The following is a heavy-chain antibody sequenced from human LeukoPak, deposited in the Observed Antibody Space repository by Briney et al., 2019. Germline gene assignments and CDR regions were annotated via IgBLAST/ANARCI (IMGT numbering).Heavy chain of an antibody. CDR3: ARAYGSGSLDAFDI. J-gene: IGHJ3*02. CDR1: GGSISSGSYY. D-gene: IGHD3-10*01. CDR2: IYTSGMT. Sequence: SETLSLTCTVSGGSISSGSYYWSWIRQPAGKGLEWVGRIYTSGMTNYNPSLQSRVTISVDTSKNQFSLKLSSVTAADTAVYYCARAYGSGSLDAFDIWGQGTMVTVSS. V-gene: IGHV4-61*02.